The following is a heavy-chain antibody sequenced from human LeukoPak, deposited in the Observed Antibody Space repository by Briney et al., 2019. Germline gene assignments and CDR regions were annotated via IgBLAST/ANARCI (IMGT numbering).Heavy chain of an antibody. Sequence: PSETLSLTCTVSGGSISSYYWSWIRQPPGQGLEWIGYSDYSGSTNYNPSLKSRVTISVDTSKNQFTLKLSSVTAADTAVYYCARAGTDDFWSGYGARRVGWFDPWGQGTPVTVSS. CDR3: ARAGTDDFWSGYGARRVGWFDP. V-gene: IGHV4-59*01. CDR2: SDYSGST. J-gene: IGHJ5*02. D-gene: IGHD3-3*01. CDR1: GGSISSYY.